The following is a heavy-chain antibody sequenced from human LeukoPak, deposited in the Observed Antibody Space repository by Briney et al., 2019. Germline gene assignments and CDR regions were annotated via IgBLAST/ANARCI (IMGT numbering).Heavy chain of an antibody. D-gene: IGHD6-19*01. V-gene: IGHV1-2*02. J-gene: IGHJ3*02. Sequence: ASVKVSCKASGYTFTGYYIHWMRQAPGQGLEWMGWINPNTGGTNYAPKFQGRVTMTRDTSISTAYMELSRLRSDDTAVYYCARGGGSSGLDAFDIWGQGTMVTVSS. CDR2: INPNTGGT. CDR3: ARGGGSSGLDAFDI. CDR1: GYTFTGYY.